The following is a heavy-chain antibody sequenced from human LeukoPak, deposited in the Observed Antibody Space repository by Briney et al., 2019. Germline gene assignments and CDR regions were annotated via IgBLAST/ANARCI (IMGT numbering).Heavy chain of an antibody. V-gene: IGHV3-74*01. J-gene: IGHJ5*02. D-gene: IGHD6-6*01. CDR3: ARTGIAARPTVWFGP. Sequence: GGSLRLSCVASGFTFSSYWMHWVRQAPGKGLVWVSHINSDGRSTTYADSVKGRFTISSDNAKNTLYLQMNSLRAEDTAVYYCARTGIAARPTVWFGPWGQGTLVTVSP. CDR1: GFTFSSYW. CDR2: INSDGRST.